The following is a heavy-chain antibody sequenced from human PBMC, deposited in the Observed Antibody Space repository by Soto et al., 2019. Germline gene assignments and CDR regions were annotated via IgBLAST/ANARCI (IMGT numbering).Heavy chain of an antibody. CDR3: ARDRGYNYGTRFDY. D-gene: IGHD5-18*01. CDR2: ISAYNGNT. Sequence: ASVKVSCKASGVTFTNYAINWVRQAPGQGLEWMGWISAYNGNTNYAQKLQGRVTMTTDTSTSTAYMELRSLRSDDTAVYYCARDRGYNYGTRFDYWGQGTLVTVSS. V-gene: IGHV1-18*01. CDR1: GVTFTNYA. J-gene: IGHJ4*02.